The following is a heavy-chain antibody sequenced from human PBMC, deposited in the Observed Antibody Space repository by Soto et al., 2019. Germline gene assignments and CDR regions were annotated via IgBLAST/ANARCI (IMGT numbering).Heavy chain of an antibody. CDR1: GFTFSSYG. Sequence: QVQLVESGGGVVQPGRSLRLSCAASGFTFSSYGMHWVRQAPGKGLEWVAVISYDGSNKYYADSVKGRFTISRDNSKNTLDLQMNSLRAEDTAVYYCAKHPSSSRNWFDPWGQGTLITVSS. CDR3: AKHPSSSRNWFDP. V-gene: IGHV3-30*18. CDR2: ISYDGSNK. J-gene: IGHJ5*02. D-gene: IGHD6-6*01.